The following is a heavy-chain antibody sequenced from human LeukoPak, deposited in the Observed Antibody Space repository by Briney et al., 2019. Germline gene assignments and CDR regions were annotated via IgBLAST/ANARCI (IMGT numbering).Heavy chain of an antibody. D-gene: IGHD7-27*01. Sequence: GGSLRLSCSASGFTFSNYPMYWVRQAPGKGLEYVSGISSNGGSTSYADSVKGRFTISRDNSKNTLYLQMSSLRTEDTAVYYCAGRYSMDVWGQGTTVTVSS. CDR1: GFTFSNYP. J-gene: IGHJ6*02. V-gene: IGHV3-64D*06. CDR3: AGRYSMDV. CDR2: ISSNGGST.